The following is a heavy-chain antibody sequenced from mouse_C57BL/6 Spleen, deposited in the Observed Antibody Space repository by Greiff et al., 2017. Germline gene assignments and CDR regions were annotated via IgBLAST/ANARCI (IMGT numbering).Heavy chain of an antibody. CDR3: ARSLEYFDV. Sequence: VQLQQPGAELVRPGSSVKLSCKASGYTFTSYWMDWVKQRPGQGLEWIGNIYPSDSETHYNQKFKDKATLTVDKSSSTAYMQLSSLTSEDSAVYFCARSLEYFDVWGTGTTVTVSS. V-gene: IGHV1-61*01. J-gene: IGHJ1*03. CDR2: IYPSDSET. CDR1: GYTFTSYW.